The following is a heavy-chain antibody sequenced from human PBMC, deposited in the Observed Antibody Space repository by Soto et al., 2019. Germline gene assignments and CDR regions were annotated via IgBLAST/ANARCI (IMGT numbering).Heavy chain of an antibody. V-gene: IGHV1-46*01. CDR1: GYTFTSYY. CDR2: INPSGGST. J-gene: IGHJ6*02. D-gene: IGHD3-3*01. Sequence: ASVKVSYKVSGYTFTSYYMHWVRQAPGQGLEWMGIINPSGGSTSYAQKFQGRVTMTRNTSTSTAYMELSSLRSEDTAVYYCAREDSTTYYDFWSGYYKGYYYGMDVWGQGTTVTVSS. CDR3: AREDSTTYYDFWSGYYKGYYYGMDV.